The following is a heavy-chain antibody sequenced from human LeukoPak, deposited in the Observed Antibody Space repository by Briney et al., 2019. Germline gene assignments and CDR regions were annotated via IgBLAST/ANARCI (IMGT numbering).Heavy chain of an antibody. J-gene: IGHJ4*02. CDR3: TTEFIAARPGFDF. V-gene: IGHV3-15*01. D-gene: IGHD6-6*01. CDR1: GFTFNNAW. CDR2: IKSKTDGGTT. Sequence: PGGSLRLSCAASGFTFNNAWMNWVRQAPGKGLEWVGRIKSKTDGGTTDYAAPVKGRFTISRDDSKNTLYLHMDSLKTEDTAVYYCTTEFIAARPGFDFWGQGSLVTVSS.